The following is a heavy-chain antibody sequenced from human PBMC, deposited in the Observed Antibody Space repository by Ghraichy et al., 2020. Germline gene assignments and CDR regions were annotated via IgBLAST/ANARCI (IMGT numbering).Heavy chain of an antibody. D-gene: IGHD5-18*01. V-gene: IGHV6-1*01. CDR3: ARDRGYSYGWDYYGMDV. Sequence: SQTLSLTCAISGDSVSSNSAAWNWIRQSPSRGLEWLGRTYYRSKWYNDYAVSVKSRITINPDTSKNQFSLQLNSVTPEDTAVYYCARDRGYSYGWDYYGMDVWGQGTTVTVSS. CDR1: GDSVSSNSAA. CDR2: TYYRSKWYN. J-gene: IGHJ6*02.